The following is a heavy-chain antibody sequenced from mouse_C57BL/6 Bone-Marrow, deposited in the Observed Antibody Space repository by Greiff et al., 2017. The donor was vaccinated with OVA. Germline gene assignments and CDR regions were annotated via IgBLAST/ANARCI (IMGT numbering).Heavy chain of an antibody. Sequence: VQLQQSGPGLVKPSQSLSLTCSVTGYSITSGYYWNWIRQFPGNKLEWMGYISYDGSNNYNPSLKNRISITRDTSKNQFFLKLNSVTTEDTATYYCAREDGNPYYAMDYWGQGTSVTVSS. CDR3: AREDGNPYYAMDY. J-gene: IGHJ4*01. V-gene: IGHV3-6*01. CDR1: GYSITSGYY. CDR2: ISYDGSN. D-gene: IGHD2-1*01.